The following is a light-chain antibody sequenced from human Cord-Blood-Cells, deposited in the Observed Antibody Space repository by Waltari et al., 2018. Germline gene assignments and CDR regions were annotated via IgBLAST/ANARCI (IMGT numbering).Light chain of an antibody. CDR1: KLGDTY. J-gene: IGLJ1*01. CDR2: QDS. CDR3: QAWDSSTYV. Sequence: SYELPQPPSVSVSPGQTASITCSGAKLGDTYACWYQQKPGQSPVLVIYQDSKRPSGIPERFSGSNSWNTATLTISGTQAMDEADYYCQAWDSSTYVFGTGTKVTVL. V-gene: IGLV3-1*01.